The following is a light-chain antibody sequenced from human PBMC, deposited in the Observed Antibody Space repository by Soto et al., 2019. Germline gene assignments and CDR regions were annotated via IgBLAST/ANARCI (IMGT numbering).Light chain of an antibody. V-gene: IGLV1-44*01. CDR3: AAWDDSLNGGV. J-gene: IGLJ3*02. CDR2: SNN. CDR1: SSNIGRNT. Sequence: QSALTQPPSASGTPGQRVTISCSGSSSNIGRNTVHWYHQLPGTAPKLLIFSNNQRPSGVPDRFSGSKSGTSASLAISGLQSEDEADYYCAAWDDSLNGGVFGGGTKLTVL.